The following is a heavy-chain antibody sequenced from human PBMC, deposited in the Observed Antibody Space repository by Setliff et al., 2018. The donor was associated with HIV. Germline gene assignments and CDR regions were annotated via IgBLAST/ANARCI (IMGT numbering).Heavy chain of an antibody. CDR2: VNHSGTT. V-gene: IGHV4-34*01. Sequence: SETLSLTCAVYGTSFSDYYWTWIRQPPGKGLEWIGEVNHSGTTNHNTSLKSRVTISVDTSRNQFSLKLKSVTAADTAVYYCAKGVAGLQYHYYYMDVWGKGTTVTVS. CDR1: GTSFSDYY. J-gene: IGHJ6*03. D-gene: IGHD6-19*01. CDR3: AKGVAGLQYHYYYMDV.